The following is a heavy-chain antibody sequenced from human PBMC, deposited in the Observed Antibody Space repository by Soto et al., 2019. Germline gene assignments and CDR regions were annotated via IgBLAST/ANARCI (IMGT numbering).Heavy chain of an antibody. CDR3: ARRGYCSSNSCSDAFDI. CDR1: SGSISSSNW. CDR2: IYHSGST. J-gene: IGHJ3*02. Sequence: QVQLQESGPGLVKPSGTLSLTCAVSSGSISSSNWWSWVRQPPGKGLEWIGEIYHSGSTNYNPSLKSRVTISVDKSKNQFSLRLSSVTAADTAVYYCARRGYCSSNSCSDAFDIWGQGTMVTVSS. D-gene: IGHD2-2*01. V-gene: IGHV4-4*02.